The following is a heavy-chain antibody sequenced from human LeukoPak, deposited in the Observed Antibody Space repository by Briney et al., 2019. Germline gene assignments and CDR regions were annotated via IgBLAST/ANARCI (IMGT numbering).Heavy chain of an antibody. V-gene: IGHV4-61*02. J-gene: IGHJ6*03. Sequence: SETLSLTCTVSGGSISSGSYYWSWIRQPAGKGLEWIGRIYTSGSTNYNPSLKSRVTISVDTSKNQFSLKLSSVTAADTAVYYCARSNWGSNYYYMDVWGKGTTVTVSS. CDR2: IYTSGST. D-gene: IGHD7-27*01. CDR3: ARSNWGSNYYYMDV. CDR1: GGSISSGSYY.